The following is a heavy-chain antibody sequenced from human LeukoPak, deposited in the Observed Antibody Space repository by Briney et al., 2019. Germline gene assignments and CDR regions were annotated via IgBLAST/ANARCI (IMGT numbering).Heavy chain of an antibody. CDR3: ARGPYSYDSSGAFDI. V-gene: IGHV4-4*08. J-gene: IGHJ3*02. D-gene: IGHD3-22*01. Sequence: SETLSLTCTVSGGSISSHYWSWIRQPPGKGLEWIGYIYTSGSTNYNPSLKSRVTISVDTSKNQFSLKLSSVTAADTAVYFCARGPYSYDSSGAFDIWGQGTMVTVSS. CDR1: GGSISSHY. CDR2: IYTSGST.